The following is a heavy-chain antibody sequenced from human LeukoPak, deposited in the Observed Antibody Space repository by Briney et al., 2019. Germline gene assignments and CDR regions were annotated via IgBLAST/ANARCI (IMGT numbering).Heavy chain of an antibody. CDR1: GFTFSNHG. V-gene: IGHV3-23*01. J-gene: IGHJ3*02. CDR2: IRGSGFST. CDR3: AKAGFYDILTDGLYI. Sequence: GGSVRLSCAASGFTFSNHGMSWVRQAPGKGLEGVAGIRGSGFSTDYADSVKGRFTISRDNSKNTLHLQMNSLRVEDTAVYYCAKAGFYDILTDGLYIWGQGTMVIASS. D-gene: IGHD3-9*01.